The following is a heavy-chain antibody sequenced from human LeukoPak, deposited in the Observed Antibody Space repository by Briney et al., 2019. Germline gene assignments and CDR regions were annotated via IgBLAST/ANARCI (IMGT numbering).Heavy chain of an antibody. CDR1: GFTFSSYA. D-gene: IGHD6-19*01. CDR2: ISGSGGST. J-gene: IGHJ6*02. Sequence: PGGSLRLSCAASGFTFSSYAMSWVRQAPGKGLEWVSGISGSGGSTYYADSVKGRFTISRDNSKNTLYLQMNSLRAEDTAVYYCAKYGSGWPQAPGGMDVWGQGTTVTVSS. CDR3: AKYGSGWPQAPGGMDV. V-gene: IGHV3-23*01.